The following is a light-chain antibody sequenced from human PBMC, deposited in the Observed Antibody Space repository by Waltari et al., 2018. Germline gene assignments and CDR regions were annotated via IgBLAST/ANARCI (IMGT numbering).Light chain of an antibody. J-gene: IGKJ1*01. CDR3: QHYVNLPAT. V-gene: IGKV3-20*01. Sequence: EIVLTQSPGTLSLSPGERATFSCRASPSVRRSFARYQQKPGQAPRLLIYGASSRATGVPDRFSGSGSGTDFSLTISRLEPEDFAVYYCQHYVNLPATFGQGTKVEIK. CDR2: GAS. CDR1: PSVRRS.